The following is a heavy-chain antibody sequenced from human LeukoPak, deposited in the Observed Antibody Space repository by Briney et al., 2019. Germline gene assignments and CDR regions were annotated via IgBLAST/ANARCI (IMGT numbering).Heavy chain of an antibody. V-gene: IGHV3-7*01. Sequence: GSLRVSCAASGFTFTTYWMNCVRQDPGKGLEWVANINQEGSETYCSDSVKGRFNVSRNNAKDSLSLQMNSLRVEDTAVYYCARGFDGANAFDLWGQGTMVTVSS. CDR2: INQEGSET. J-gene: IGHJ3*01. CDR3: ARGFDGANAFDL. CDR1: GFTFTTYW.